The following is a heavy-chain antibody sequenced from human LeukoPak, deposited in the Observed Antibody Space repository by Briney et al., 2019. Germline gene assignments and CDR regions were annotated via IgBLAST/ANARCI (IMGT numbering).Heavy chain of an antibody. CDR1: GFTFSSYA. Sequence: GGSLRLSCAASGFTFSSYAMTWVRQAPGKGLEWVSAISASGGSTYYADSVKGRFTISRDNSKNTLYLQMNSLRAEDTAFYYCARGIATTGSNPFDYWGQGTLVTVSS. CDR3: ARGIATTGSNPFDY. D-gene: IGHD6-13*01. V-gene: IGHV3-23*01. CDR2: ISASGGST. J-gene: IGHJ4*02.